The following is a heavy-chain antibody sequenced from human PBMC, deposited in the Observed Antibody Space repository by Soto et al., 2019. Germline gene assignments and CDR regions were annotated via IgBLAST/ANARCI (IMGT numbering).Heavy chain of an antibody. J-gene: IGHJ4*02. CDR3: ASGSWLAKLAY. CDR1: GDSVSSNSAA. V-gene: IGHV6-1*01. Sequence: VQLQQSGPGLVKPSQTLSLTCAISGDSVSSNSAAWNWIRQSPSRGLEWLGRTYYRSKWYNDYAISVKRLMHSNRNTTKNQFSLVIQRVTVEDAAVYFCASGSWLAKLAYWGQGTLVTVSS. D-gene: IGHD3-22*01. CDR2: TYYRSKWYN.